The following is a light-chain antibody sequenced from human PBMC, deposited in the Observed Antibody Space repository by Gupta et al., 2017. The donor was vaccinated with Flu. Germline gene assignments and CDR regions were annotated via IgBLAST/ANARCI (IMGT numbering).Light chain of an antibody. CDR3: QQYENLPLT. CDR1: QDITRY. CDR2: DAS. V-gene: IGKV1-33*01. J-gene: IGKJ4*01. Sequence: PSSLSASVGDRVTITCRASQDITRYLNWYQQKPGKAPKLLSYDASNLQAGVPSRFSGSASGTEFTFTISSLKPEDLATYYCQQYENLPLTYGGGTRVGIK.